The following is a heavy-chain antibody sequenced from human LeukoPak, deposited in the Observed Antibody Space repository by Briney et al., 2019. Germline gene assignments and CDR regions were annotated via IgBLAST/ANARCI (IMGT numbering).Heavy chain of an antibody. CDR3: ARDRCSGGSCYSGYFDY. CDR2: IYTGGNT. CDR1: GFTVSSNY. D-gene: IGHD2-15*01. J-gene: IGHJ4*02. V-gene: IGHV3-53*01. Sequence: GGSLRLSCAASGFTVSSNYMSWVRQAPGKGPEWVSVIYTGGNTYYAESVKGRFTISRDNSKNTPYLQMNSLRAEDTAVYYCARDRCSGGSCYSGYFDYWGQGTLVTVSS.